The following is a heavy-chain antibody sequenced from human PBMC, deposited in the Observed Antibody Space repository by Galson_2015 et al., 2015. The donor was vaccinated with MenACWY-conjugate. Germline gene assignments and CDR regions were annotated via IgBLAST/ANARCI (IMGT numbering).Heavy chain of an antibody. Sequence: SVKVSCKASGGTFSNFALSWVRQAPGQGLEWMGGIIPISATTNYAQRFQGRVTITADGSTSTASMELSSLRSEDTAIYYCAHSTVTNYYFDYWGRGTLVTVSS. D-gene: IGHD4-17*01. CDR1: GGTFSNFA. J-gene: IGHJ4*02. V-gene: IGHV1-69*13. CDR2: IIPISATT. CDR3: AHSTVTNYYFDY.